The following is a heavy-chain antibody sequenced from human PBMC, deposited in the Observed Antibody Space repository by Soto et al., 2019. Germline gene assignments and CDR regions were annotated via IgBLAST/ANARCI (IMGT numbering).Heavy chain of an antibody. CDR1: GGSISSGGYY. CDR3: ARGMTTVTTFDY. D-gene: IGHD4-17*01. CDR2: ISYSGST. Sequence: SETLSLTCTVSGGSISSGGYYWSWIRQHPGTGLEWIGHISYSGSTYYNTSLKSRVTISVDTSKNQFSLKLSSVTAADTAVYYCARGMTTVTTFDYWGQGTLVTVSS. V-gene: IGHV4-30-4*02. J-gene: IGHJ4*02.